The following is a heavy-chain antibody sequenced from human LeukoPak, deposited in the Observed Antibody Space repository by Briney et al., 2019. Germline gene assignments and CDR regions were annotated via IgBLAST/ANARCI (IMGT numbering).Heavy chain of an antibody. CDR1: GGSISSYY. V-gene: IGHV4-59*01. J-gene: IGHJ3*02. CDR3: ARYEWNWYAFDI. Sequence: SETLSLTCTVSGGSISSYYWSWIRQPPGKGLEWIGYIYYSGSTNYNPSLKSRVTISVDTSKNQFSLKLSSVTAADTAVYYCARYEWNWYAFDIWGQGTMVTVSS. D-gene: IGHD1-7*01. CDR2: IYYSGST.